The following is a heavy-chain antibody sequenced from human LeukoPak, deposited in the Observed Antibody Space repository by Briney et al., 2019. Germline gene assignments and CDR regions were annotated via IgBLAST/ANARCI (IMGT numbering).Heavy chain of an antibody. CDR2: ISTSSTYT. CDR1: GFILSDYY. Sequence: GGSLRLSCAASGFILSDYYTSWIRQAPGKGLEWVSYISTSSTYTNYADSVKGRFTISRDNAKNSLYLQMNSLRAEDTAVYYCAELDSSSPRYWGQGTLVTVSS. V-gene: IGHV3-11*06. J-gene: IGHJ4*02. D-gene: IGHD6-13*01. CDR3: AELDSSSPRY.